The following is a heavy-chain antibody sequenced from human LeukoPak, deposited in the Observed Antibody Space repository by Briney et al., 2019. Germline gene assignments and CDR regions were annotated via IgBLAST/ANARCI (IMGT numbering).Heavy chain of an antibody. CDR3: TRVRSWGELEY. CDR2: IRNQAYGGTT. J-gene: IGHJ4*02. Sequence: PGGSLRLSCTTSGFTFGDYAISWVRQAPGKGLEWVGFIRNQAYGGTTESAASVKGRFTISRDDSKHIAYLQMNSLKTEDTAVYYCTRVRSWGELEYWGQGTLVTVSS. V-gene: IGHV3-49*04. CDR1: GFTFGDYA. D-gene: IGHD3-16*01.